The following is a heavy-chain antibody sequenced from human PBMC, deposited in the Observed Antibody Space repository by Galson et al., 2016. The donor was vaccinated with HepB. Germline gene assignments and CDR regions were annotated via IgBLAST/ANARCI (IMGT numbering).Heavy chain of an antibody. J-gene: IGHJ4*02. Sequence: SVKVSCKASGYTVTSYDINWVRQAPGQGLEWMGWISAYRGNTNYAQKFQDRLTLTKDTSATTVYMELRSLRFDDTAMYYCARDRDAALDYGGQGALVTVSS. CDR1: GYTVTSYD. CDR2: ISAYRGNT. CDR3: ARDRDAALDY. D-gene: IGHD6-13*01. V-gene: IGHV1-18*04.